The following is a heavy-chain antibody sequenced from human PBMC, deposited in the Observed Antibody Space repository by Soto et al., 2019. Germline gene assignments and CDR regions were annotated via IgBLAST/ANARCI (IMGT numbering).Heavy chain of an antibody. J-gene: IGHJ6*02. CDR1: GFTFSGSA. CDR3: TFLADLGYCSSTGCRAGGMDV. Sequence: GGSLRLSCAASGFTFSGSAMHWVRQASGKGLEWVGRIRSKANSYATAYAASVKGRFTISRDDSKNTAYLQMNSLKTEDTAVYYCTFLADLGYCSSTGCRAGGMDVWGQGITVTVSS. CDR2: IRSKANSYAT. D-gene: IGHD2-2*01. V-gene: IGHV3-73*01.